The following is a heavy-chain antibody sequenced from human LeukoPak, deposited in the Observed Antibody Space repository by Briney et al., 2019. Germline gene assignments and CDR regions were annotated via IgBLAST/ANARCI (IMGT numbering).Heavy chain of an antibody. Sequence: GGSLRLSCAASGFSFSGHWMHWARQLPGKGLVWVSRISPTRGTTSYADSVKGRFTVSRDNAKNTLYLQVNNLRAEDTAVYYCARGPSSNWSGLDFWGQGTLLTVSS. CDR2: ISPTRGTT. CDR1: GFSFSGHW. J-gene: IGHJ4*02. V-gene: IGHV3-74*01. CDR3: ARGPSSNWSGLDF. D-gene: IGHD6-13*01.